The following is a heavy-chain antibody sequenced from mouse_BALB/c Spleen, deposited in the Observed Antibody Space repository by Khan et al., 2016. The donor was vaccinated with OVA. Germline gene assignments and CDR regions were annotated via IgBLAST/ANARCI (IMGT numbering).Heavy chain of an antibody. CDR1: GYTFTDYD. CDR2: INPNNGGT. CDR3: TRKEDRYDGDFDY. V-gene: IGHV1-18*01. Sequence: EVQLQQSGPEVVKPGASVKIPCKASGYTFTDYDMDWVKQSHGKSLEWIGDINPNNGGTIYNQKFKGKATLTVDKSSSTAYMELRSLTSEDTAVYYCTRKEDRYDGDFDYWGQGTTLTVSS. D-gene: IGHD2-14*01. J-gene: IGHJ2*01.